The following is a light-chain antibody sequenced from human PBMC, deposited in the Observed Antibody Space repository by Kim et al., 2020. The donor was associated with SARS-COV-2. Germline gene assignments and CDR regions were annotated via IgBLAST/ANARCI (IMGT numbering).Light chain of an antibody. J-gene: IGLJ3*02. V-gene: IGLV6-57*03. CDR2: EDN. CDR3: QSYDSSNRV. Sequence: GNTETNSCTRSRGSIASNYVQWYQPRPGSAPTTVIYEDNQRPSGVPDRFSGSIDSSSNSASLTISGLKTEDEADYYCQSYDSSNRVFGGGTQLTVL. CDR1: RGSIASNY.